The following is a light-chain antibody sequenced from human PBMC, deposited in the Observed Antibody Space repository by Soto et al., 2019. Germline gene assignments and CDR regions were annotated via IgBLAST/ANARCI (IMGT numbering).Light chain of an antibody. CDR3: QQRADWPIT. V-gene: IGKV3D-20*02. J-gene: IGKJ5*01. CDR2: GAS. CDR1: QTITNDY. Sequence: EIVLTQSPGTLSLSPGEGASLSCRASQTITNDYLAWYQQRPGQAPRLLIYGASSRATGIPDRFSGSGSGTDFTLTISRLEPEDFAVYYCQQRADWPITFGQGTRLEIK.